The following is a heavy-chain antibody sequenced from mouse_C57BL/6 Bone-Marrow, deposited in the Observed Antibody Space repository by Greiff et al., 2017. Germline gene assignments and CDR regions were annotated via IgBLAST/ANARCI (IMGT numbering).Heavy chain of an antibody. J-gene: IGHJ2*01. CDR1: GYTFTSYW. V-gene: IGHV1-50*01. CDR3: ARIYDGYQYYFDY. Sequence: VQLQQPGAELVKPGASVKLSCKASGYTFTSYWMQWVKQRPGQGLEWIGGIDPSDSYTNYNQKFKGKATLTVDTSSSTAYMQLSSLTSEDSAVYYCARIYDGYQYYFDYWGQGTTLTVSS. D-gene: IGHD2-3*01. CDR2: IDPSDSYT.